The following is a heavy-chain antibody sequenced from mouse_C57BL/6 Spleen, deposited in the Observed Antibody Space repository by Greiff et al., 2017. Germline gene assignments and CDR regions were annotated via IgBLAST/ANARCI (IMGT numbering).Heavy chain of an antibody. CDR2: IYWDDDK. J-gene: IGHJ2*01. V-gene: IGHV8-12*01. D-gene: IGHD2-5*01. Sequence: QVTLKVSGPGILQSSQTLSLTCSFSGFSLSTSGMGVSWIRQPSGMGLEWLAHIYWDDDKRYNPSLKSRLTISKDTSSNPVFLKITSVDTADTATYYYTQYSNYGGYFDYGGQGTTLTVSS. CDR1: GFSLSTSGMG. CDR3: TQYSNYGGYFDY.